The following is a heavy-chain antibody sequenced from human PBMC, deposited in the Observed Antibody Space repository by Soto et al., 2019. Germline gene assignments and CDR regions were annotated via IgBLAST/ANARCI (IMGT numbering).Heavy chain of an antibody. CDR2: ISVYNGNT. V-gene: IGHV1-18*01. J-gene: IGHJ6*02. D-gene: IGHD6-19*01. CDR1: GYIFSSYG. CDR3: ARVPIRDSSGWDEVLGFYYGMDV. Sequence: QVQLVQSGAEVKKPGASVKVSCKASGYIFSSYGISWVRQAPGQGLEWMGWISVYNGNTNYAQKLQGRVTMTTDTTTSTAYMELRSLRADDTAVYYGARVPIRDSSGWDEVLGFYYGMDVWGHGTTVTVSS.